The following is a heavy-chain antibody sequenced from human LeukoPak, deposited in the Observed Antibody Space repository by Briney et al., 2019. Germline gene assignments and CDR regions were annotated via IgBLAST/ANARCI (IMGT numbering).Heavy chain of an antibody. V-gene: IGHV4-39*07. J-gene: IGHJ6*03. Sequence: SETLSLTCTVSGGSISSSSYYWGWIRQPPGKGLEWIGSIYYSGSTYYNPSLKSRVTISVDTSKNQFSLKLSSLTAADTAVYYCAGGSRRKGRSYYYYYMDVWGKGTTVTVSS. CDR1: GGSISSSSYY. CDR2: IYYSGST. D-gene: IGHD6-6*01. CDR3: AGGSRRKGRSYYYYYMDV.